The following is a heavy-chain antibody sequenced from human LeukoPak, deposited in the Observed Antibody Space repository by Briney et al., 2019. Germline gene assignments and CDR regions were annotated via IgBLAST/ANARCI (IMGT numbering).Heavy chain of an antibody. Sequence: PSETLSLTCTVSGGSISSSSYYWGWIRQPPGKGLEWIGSIYYSGSTYYNPSLKSRVTISVDTSKNQFSLKLSSVTAADTAVYYCARSEYSSSWYAENWFDPWGQGTLVTVSS. V-gene: IGHV4-39*07. CDR2: IYYSGST. CDR1: GGSISSSSYY. CDR3: ARSEYSSSWYAENWFDP. D-gene: IGHD6-13*01. J-gene: IGHJ5*02.